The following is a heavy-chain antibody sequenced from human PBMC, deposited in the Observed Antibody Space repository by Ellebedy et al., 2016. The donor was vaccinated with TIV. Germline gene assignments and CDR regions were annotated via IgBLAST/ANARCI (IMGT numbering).Heavy chain of an antibody. J-gene: IGHJ4*02. D-gene: IGHD5-24*01. CDR1: GFTFSSYN. V-gene: IGHV3-48*04. CDR3: ARDMGRWLQFLGF. Sequence: GESLKISCAASGFTFSSYNMIWVRQAPGKGLEWISYISSDTLTTEYAASVKGRFTISRDNAKKSVYLQMKSLRAEDTAVYFCARDMGRWLQFLGFWGQGTLVTVSS. CDR2: ISSDTLTT.